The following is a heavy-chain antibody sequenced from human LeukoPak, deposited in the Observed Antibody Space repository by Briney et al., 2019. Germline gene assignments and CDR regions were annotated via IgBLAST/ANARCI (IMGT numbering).Heavy chain of an antibody. CDR3: TRGPSYLLTS. J-gene: IGHJ4*02. Sequence: ASVKVSCKASGYTFTSYGISWVRQAPGQGLEWMGWISAYNGNTNYAQKLQGRVTMTRNTSISTAYMELSSLRSEDTAVYYCTRGPSYLLTSWGQGTLVTVSS. D-gene: IGHD1-26*01. CDR1: GYTFTSYG. V-gene: IGHV1-18*01. CDR2: ISAYNGNT.